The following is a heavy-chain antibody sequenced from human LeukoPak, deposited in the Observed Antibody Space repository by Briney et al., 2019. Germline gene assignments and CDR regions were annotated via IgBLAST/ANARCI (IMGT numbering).Heavy chain of an antibody. CDR2: ISCDGSNK. J-gene: IGHJ3*02. Sequence: PGRSLRLSCAASGFTFSSYAMHWVRQAPGKGLEWVAVISCDGSNKYYADSVKGRFTISRDNSKNTLYLQMNSLRAEDTAVYYCAREGRYCSSTSCYSLYAFDIWGQGTMVTVSS. V-gene: IGHV3-30-3*01. D-gene: IGHD2-2*01. CDR1: GFTFSSYA. CDR3: AREGRYCSSTSCYSLYAFDI.